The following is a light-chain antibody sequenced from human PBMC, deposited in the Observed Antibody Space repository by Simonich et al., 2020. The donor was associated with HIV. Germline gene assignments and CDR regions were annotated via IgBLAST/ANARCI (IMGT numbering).Light chain of an antibody. J-gene: IGKJ1*01. Sequence: DIQMTQSPSSLSASVRDRVTITCRANKGSSNSLAWLQQKPGKAPKLLLYAASRLESGVPSSFSGSGSGTDYTLTISSLQPEDFATYYCQQYYITPRTFGQGTKVEIK. V-gene: IGKV1-NL1*01. CDR1: KGSSNS. CDR3: QQYYITPRT. CDR2: AAS.